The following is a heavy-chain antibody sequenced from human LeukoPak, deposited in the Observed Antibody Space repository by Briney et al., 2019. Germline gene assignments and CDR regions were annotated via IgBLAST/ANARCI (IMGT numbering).Heavy chain of an antibody. CDR3: ARVFPNYGMDV. Sequence: GGSLRLSCAASGFTFRSCGFHWVRQAPGKGLEWVAIIRYDGSNKYYADSVKGRFTISRDNSKNSVYLEMNSPRVEDTALYYCARVFPNYGMDVWGQGTTVTVSS. J-gene: IGHJ6*02. V-gene: IGHV3-30*02. CDR1: GFTFRSCG. D-gene: IGHD3-10*02. CDR2: IRYDGSNK.